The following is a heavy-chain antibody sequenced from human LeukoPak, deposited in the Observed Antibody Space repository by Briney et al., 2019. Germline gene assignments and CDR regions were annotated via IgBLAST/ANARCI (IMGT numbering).Heavy chain of an antibody. Sequence: ASVRVSCKAHGYTFTNYFIHWVRQAPGQRLEWMGRINAGNGETQYSQKFQGRVTMTTDTSTSTAYMELRSLRSDDTAVYYCAREAKYYDILTGYYNTRDFDYWGQGTLVTVSS. V-gene: IGHV1-3*01. J-gene: IGHJ4*02. CDR2: INAGNGET. CDR3: AREAKYYDILTGYYNTRDFDY. CDR1: GYTFTNYF. D-gene: IGHD3-9*01.